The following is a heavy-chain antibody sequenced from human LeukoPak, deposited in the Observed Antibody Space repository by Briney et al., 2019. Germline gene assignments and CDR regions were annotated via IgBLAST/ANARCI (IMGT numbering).Heavy chain of an antibody. CDR3: ASDPGDYGYYFDY. CDR2: IYYSGRN. CDR1: GHSISIYY. V-gene: IGHV4-59*01. J-gene: IGHJ4*02. Sequence: PSQTLSLPHTVWGHSISIYYWSWIPHPPAKALEGIGYIYYSGRNNYNHSLKSRVNISVDTSKNQVSLKLSSVTDEDTAVYYCASDPGDYGYYFDYWGQGTLVTVSS. D-gene: IGHD4-17*01.